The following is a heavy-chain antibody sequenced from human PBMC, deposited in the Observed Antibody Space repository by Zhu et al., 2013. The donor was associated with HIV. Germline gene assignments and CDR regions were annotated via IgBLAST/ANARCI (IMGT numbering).Heavy chain of an antibody. CDR2: MNPNSGNT. V-gene: IGHV1-8*01. Sequence: GASVRVSCKASGYTFTSYDINWVRQATGQGLEWMGWMNPNSGNTGYAQKFQGRVTMTGNTSISTAYMELSSLRSEDTAVYYCARGLTYYYGSGVIAWGQGPWSPSP. CDR3: ARGLTYYYGSGVIA. J-gene: IGHJ1*01. CDR1: GYTFTSYD. D-gene: IGHD3-10*01.